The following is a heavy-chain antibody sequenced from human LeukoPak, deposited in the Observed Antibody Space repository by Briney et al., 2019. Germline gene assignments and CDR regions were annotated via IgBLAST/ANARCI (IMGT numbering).Heavy chain of an antibody. CDR1: GGSISSSSYY. D-gene: IGHD5-12*01. Sequence: SETLSLTCTVSGGSISSSSYYWGWIRQPPGKGLEWIGSIYYSGSTYYNPSLKSRVTISVDPSKNQFSLKLSSVTAADTAVYYCARRNIVATIDYWGQGTLVTVSS. J-gene: IGHJ4*02. CDR3: ARRNIVATIDY. V-gene: IGHV4-39*01. CDR2: IYYSGST.